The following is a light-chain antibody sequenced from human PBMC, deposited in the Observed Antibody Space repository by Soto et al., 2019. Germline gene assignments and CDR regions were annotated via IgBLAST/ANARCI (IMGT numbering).Light chain of an antibody. CDR2: GVS. V-gene: IGKV3-20*01. CDR3: QHYRPPPIL. Sequence: QSPCTWSWTPGERATLSFRDSQSVFSRYLAWYQQKPGQAPRLLIYGVSSRATGIPDRFSGDGFGTDFTLTISRLEPEDFAAYYCQHYRPPPILFGGGTKVDNK. CDR1: QSVFSRY. J-gene: IGKJ4*01.